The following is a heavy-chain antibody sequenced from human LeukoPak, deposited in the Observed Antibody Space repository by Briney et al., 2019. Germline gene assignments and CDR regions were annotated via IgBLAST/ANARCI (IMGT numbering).Heavy chain of an antibody. CDR3: ARDIPHPGILEAGMLGY. V-gene: IGHV1-69*04. D-gene: IGHD6-19*01. CDR2: IIPMVSIT. Sequence: GASVKVSCKASGGTFSSYAISWVRQAPGERLEWMGRIIPMVSITNYAQKFQGRVTITADKSTDTAYMELSSLTSEDTALYYCARDIPHPGILEAGMLGYWGQGTLVTVSS. CDR1: GGTFSSYA. J-gene: IGHJ4*02.